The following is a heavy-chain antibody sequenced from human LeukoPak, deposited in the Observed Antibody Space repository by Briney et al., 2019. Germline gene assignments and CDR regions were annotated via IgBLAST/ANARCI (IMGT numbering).Heavy chain of an antibody. CDR1: GFTFRTYA. Sequence: GSLRLSCGASGFTFRTYAMSWGRQAPGKGLEGVSGISDGGGRTFYAESVKGRFTVSRDNYRNTLYLRMNSLRAEDTAIYYCTKNQILDDTGSWYTYWGQGTLVTVSS. D-gene: IGHD6-13*01. CDR2: ISDGGGRT. CDR3: TKNQILDDTGSWYTY. J-gene: IGHJ4*02. V-gene: IGHV3-23*01.